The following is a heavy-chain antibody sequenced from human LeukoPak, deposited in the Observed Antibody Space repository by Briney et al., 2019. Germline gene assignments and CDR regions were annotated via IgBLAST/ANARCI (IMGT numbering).Heavy chain of an antibody. Sequence: PSETLSLTCTGSGGSISTYYWSWVRQPAGKALEWIGGIYSSGSTNYNPSLKSRVTMSVDTSKNQFSLKLSSVTAADTAVYYCARARDSSSWYGFDYWGQGTLVTVSS. CDR2: IYSSGST. D-gene: IGHD6-13*01. V-gene: IGHV4-4*07. CDR1: GGSISTYY. J-gene: IGHJ4*02. CDR3: ARARDSSSWYGFDY.